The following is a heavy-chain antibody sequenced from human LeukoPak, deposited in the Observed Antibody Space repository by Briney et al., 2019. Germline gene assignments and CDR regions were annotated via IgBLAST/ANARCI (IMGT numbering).Heavy chain of an antibody. J-gene: IGHJ4*02. CDR2: MSGSTTVV. CDR3: AKVNCNYDILTGYFDY. CDR1: GYIFKDYG. D-gene: IGHD3-9*01. V-gene: IGHV3-23*01. Sequence: GGSLRLSCAGSGYIFKDYGLSWVRQAPGKGLEWVSLMSGSTTVVWYADSVKGRFTISRDNSKNTLYVQMNSLRAEDTAVYYCAKVNCNYDILTGYFDYWGQGTLVTVSS.